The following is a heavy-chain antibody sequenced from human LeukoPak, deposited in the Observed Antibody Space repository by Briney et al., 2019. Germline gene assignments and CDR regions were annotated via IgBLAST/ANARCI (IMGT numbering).Heavy chain of an antibody. J-gene: IGHJ6*04. CDR2: SITILGIE. D-gene: IGHD2-2*01. Sequence: SVTVSCKGSGGTFSRYAICSVRQAPGHGLEWVGGSITILGIENYTHKSQGRIKITADKSTSTAYMDLSSLRADDTAVYDCALGGHIVVVPAAINHNYYYGMDVGGGETTVTVSS. CDR1: GGTFSRYA. V-gene: IGHV1-69*10. CDR3: ALGGHIVVVPAAINHNYYYGMDV.